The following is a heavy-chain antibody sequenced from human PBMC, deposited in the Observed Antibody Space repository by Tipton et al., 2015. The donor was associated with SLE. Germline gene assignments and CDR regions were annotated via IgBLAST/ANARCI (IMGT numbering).Heavy chain of an antibody. CDR2: VYHTGNT. D-gene: IGHD3-22*01. Sequence: TLSLTCSVSTYSISNGHYWAWVRQPPGKGLEWIGTVYHTGNTYYNPSLKSRVTMSVDTSKNQFSLKLSSVTAADTAVYYCARFYDSSGYYQGWFDPWGQGTLVTVSS. CDR1: TYSISNGHY. J-gene: IGHJ5*02. V-gene: IGHV4-38-2*01. CDR3: ARFYDSSGYYQGWFDP.